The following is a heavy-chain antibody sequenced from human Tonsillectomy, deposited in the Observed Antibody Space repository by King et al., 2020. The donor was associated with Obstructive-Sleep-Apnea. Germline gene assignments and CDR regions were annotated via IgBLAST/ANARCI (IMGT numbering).Heavy chain of an antibody. V-gene: IGHV3-7*01. D-gene: IGHD3-16*01. CDR1: GFTFSSYW. CDR2: IKQDGSKK. CDR3: AREGMGGFDY. Sequence: VQLVESGGALVQPGGSLRLSWAASGFTFSSYWMSWVRQAPGKGLEWVANIKQDGSKKDYVDSVKGRFTIARDNAEKSIYLEMNSLRAADTAMYYCAREGMGGFDYWGQGALVTVSS. J-gene: IGHJ4*02.